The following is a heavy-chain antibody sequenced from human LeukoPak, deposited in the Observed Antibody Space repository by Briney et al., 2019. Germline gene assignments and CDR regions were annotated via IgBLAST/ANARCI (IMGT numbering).Heavy chain of an antibody. D-gene: IGHD3-22*01. V-gene: IGHV4-59*01. CDR1: GGSISSYY. CDR3: ASSRYDSSGYWHSPPYFDY. Sequence: SETLSLTCTVSGGSISSYYWSWIRQPPGKGLEWIGYIYYSGSTNYNPSLKSRVTISVDTSKNQFSLKLSSVTAADTAVYYCASSRYDSSGYWHSPPYFDYWGQGILVTVSS. CDR2: IYYSGST. J-gene: IGHJ4*02.